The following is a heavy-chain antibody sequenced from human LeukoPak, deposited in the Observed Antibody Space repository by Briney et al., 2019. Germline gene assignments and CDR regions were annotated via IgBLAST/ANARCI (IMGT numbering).Heavy chain of an antibody. CDR2: ISSSSSYI. CDR3: AKTWTSREYYFDY. V-gene: IGHV3-21*04. CDR1: GFTFSSYS. J-gene: IGHJ4*02. Sequence: GGSLRLSCAASGFTFSSYSMNRVRQAPGKGLEWVSSISSSSSYIYYADSVKGRFTISRDNAKNSLYLQMNSLRAEDTAVYYCAKTWTSREYYFDYWGQGTLVTVSS. D-gene: IGHD3/OR15-3a*01.